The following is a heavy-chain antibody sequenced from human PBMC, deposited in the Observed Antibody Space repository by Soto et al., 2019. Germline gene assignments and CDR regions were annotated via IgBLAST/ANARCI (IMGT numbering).Heavy chain of an antibody. V-gene: IGHV3-13*01. CDR2: IGTAGDT. Sequence: GSLRLSCAASGFTFSGFDMHWVRQPTGKGLEWVSTIGTAGDTYYAVSVKGRFTISRDNAKNSLSLQMNSLRAGDTAVYFCARGQEVGAHFFDSWGQGTQVTVSS. CDR1: GFTFSGFD. J-gene: IGHJ4*02. D-gene: IGHD2-15*01. CDR3: ARGQEVGAHFFDS.